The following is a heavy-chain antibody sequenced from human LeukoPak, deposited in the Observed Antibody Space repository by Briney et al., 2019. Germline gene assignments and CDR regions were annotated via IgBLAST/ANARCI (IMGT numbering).Heavy chain of an antibody. CDR3: ARVRSYYDSSGYSRDAFDI. D-gene: IGHD3-22*01. Sequence: SETLPLTCTVSGGSISSSSYYWGWIRQPPGKGLEWIGSIYYSGSTYYNPSLKSRVTISVDTSKNQFSLKLSSVTAADTAVYYCARVRSYYDSSGYSRDAFDIWGQGTMVTVSS. V-gene: IGHV4-39*07. CDR1: GGSISSSSYY. J-gene: IGHJ3*02. CDR2: IYYSGST.